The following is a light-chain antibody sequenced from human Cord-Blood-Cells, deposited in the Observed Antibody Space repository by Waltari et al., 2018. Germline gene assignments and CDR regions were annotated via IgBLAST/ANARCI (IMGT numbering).Light chain of an antibody. Sequence: QSAVTQPHSVSGSPGQSVTICCTGTSSDLGSYTRVSWSQQPPGTAPKLMIYEVSTLPSGVPCRFTVSKSGNTASLTISGLQAEDEADYYCSSYTSSSTWVFGGGTKLTVL. CDR2: EVS. J-gene: IGLJ3*02. CDR1: SSDLGSYTR. CDR3: SSYTSSSTWV. V-gene: IGLV2-18*02.